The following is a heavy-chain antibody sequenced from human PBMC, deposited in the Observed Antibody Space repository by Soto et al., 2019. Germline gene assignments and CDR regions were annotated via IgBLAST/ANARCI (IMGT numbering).Heavy chain of an antibody. Sequence: GGSLRLSCAASGFTFSSYSMNWVRQAPGKGLEWVSSISSSSSYIYYADSVKGRFTISRDNAKNSLYLQMNSLRAEDTAVYYCARDRYYDSSGYLAYGMDVWGQGPTVTVSS. V-gene: IGHV3-21*01. CDR3: ARDRYYDSSGYLAYGMDV. CDR1: GFTFSSYS. J-gene: IGHJ6*02. CDR2: ISSSSSYI. D-gene: IGHD3-22*01.